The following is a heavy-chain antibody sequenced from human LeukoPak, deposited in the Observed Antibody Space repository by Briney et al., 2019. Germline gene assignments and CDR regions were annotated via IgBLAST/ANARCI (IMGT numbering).Heavy chain of an antibody. CDR3: ARRHTVRGPFDY. D-gene: IGHD3-10*01. V-gene: IGHV1-18*01. CDR2: ISAYNGNT. Sequence: ASVKVSCKASGYTSTSYGISWVRQAPGQGLEWMGWISAYNGNTNYAQKLQGRVTMTTDTSTSTAYMELRSLRSDDTAVYYCARRHTVRGPFDYWGQGTLITVSS. J-gene: IGHJ4*02. CDR1: GYTSTSYG.